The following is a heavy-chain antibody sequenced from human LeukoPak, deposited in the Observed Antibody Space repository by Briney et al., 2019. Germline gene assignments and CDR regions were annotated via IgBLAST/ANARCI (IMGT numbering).Heavy chain of an antibody. CDR1: GGSFSGYY. CDR2: INHSGST. J-gene: IGHJ4*02. D-gene: IGHD6-19*01. CDR3: ARVCCSSGWYRMNY. Sequence: PSETLSLTCAVYGGSFSGYYWSWIRQPPGKGLEWIGEINHSGSTNYNPSLKGRVTISVDTSKNQFSLKLSSVTAADTAVYYCARVCCSSGWYRMNYWGQGTLVTVSS. V-gene: IGHV4-34*01.